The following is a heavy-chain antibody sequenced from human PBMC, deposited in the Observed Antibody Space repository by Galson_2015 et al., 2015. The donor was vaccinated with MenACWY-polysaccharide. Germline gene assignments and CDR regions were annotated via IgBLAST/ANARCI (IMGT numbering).Heavy chain of an antibody. J-gene: IGHJ5*02. CDR2: INADGSAT. CDR1: GFSFSTYW. V-gene: IGHV3-74*01. Sequence: SLRLSCAASGFSFSTYWMHWVRHAPGKGLVWVSRINADGSATGYADSVRGRFTISRDNAKNTLYLEMNSLRAEDTAVYYCTKAGAKYCSGAGCSFNWFDPWGQGTLVTVSS. CDR3: TKAGAKYCSGAGCSFNWFDP. D-gene: IGHD2-15*01.